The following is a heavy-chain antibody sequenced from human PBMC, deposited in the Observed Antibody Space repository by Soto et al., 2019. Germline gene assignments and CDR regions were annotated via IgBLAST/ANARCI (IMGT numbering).Heavy chain of an antibody. CDR3: AKRRGAGAQFDY. V-gene: IGHV3-23*01. J-gene: IGHJ4*02. CDR2: VSSGGST. D-gene: IGHD2-15*01. Sequence: GGSLRLSCAASGFTFTNYAMGWVRQAPGKGLEWVSVVSSGGSTYYADSVTGRFTVSRDNSKNTLSLQMNSLRAEDTAVYYCAKRRGAGAQFDYWDQGALVTVSS. CDR1: GFTFTNYA.